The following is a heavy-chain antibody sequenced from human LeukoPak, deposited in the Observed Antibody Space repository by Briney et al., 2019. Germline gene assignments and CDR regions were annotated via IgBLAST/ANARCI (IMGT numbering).Heavy chain of an antibody. Sequence: ASVKVSCKASEYTFTRYDINWVRQAPGQGLEWLGWMNPNNGNTGYAQKFQGGVTMTRSTSIDTAYMELNTLTSDDTAAYYCARGFYYYGLDVWGQGTTVTVSS. CDR3: ARGFYYYGLDV. CDR2: MNPNNGNT. V-gene: IGHV1-8*01. J-gene: IGHJ6*02. CDR1: EYTFTRYD.